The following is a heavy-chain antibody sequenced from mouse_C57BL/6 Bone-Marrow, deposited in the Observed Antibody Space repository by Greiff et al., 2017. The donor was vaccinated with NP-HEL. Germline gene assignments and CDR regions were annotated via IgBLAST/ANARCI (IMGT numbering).Heavy chain of an antibody. CDR3: ARWLYCFDY. J-gene: IGHJ2*01. D-gene: IGHD2-2*01. Sequence: EVQLQQSGPELVKPGASVKISCKASGYSFTGYYMNWVKQSPEKSLEWIGEINPSTGGTTYNQKFKAKATLTVDKSSSTAYMQLKSLTSEDSAVYYCARWLYCFDYWGQGTTLTVSS. V-gene: IGHV1-42*01. CDR2: INPSTGGT. CDR1: GYSFTGYY.